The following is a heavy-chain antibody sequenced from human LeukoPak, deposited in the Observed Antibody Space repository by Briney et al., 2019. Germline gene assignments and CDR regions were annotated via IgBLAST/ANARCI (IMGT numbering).Heavy chain of an antibody. CDR2: IYPGDSDT. CDR3: ARQADDSSGYYPDYYYYGMDV. J-gene: IGHJ6*02. Sequence: GESLKISCKGSGYSFTSYWIGWVRQMPGKGLEWMGIIYPGDSDTRSSPSFQGQVTISADKSISTAYLQWSSLKASDTAMYYCARQADDSSGYYPDYYYYGMDVWGQGTTVTVSS. CDR1: GYSFTSYW. D-gene: IGHD3-22*01. V-gene: IGHV5-51*01.